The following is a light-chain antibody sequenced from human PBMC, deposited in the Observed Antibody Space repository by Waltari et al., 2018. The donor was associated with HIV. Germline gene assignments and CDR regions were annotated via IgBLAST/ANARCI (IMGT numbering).Light chain of an antibody. Sequence: QSVLTQPPSVSAAPGQTVTISCSGSSSNTRNHYESWYQQLPVAAPKLLNFENNKRPSGIPDRFSGSKSGASATLDITGLQTGDEGDYYCGTWDISLNAGVFGGGTKLTVL. CDR2: ENN. CDR1: SSNTRNHY. J-gene: IGLJ3*02. V-gene: IGLV1-51*02. CDR3: GTWDISLNAGV.